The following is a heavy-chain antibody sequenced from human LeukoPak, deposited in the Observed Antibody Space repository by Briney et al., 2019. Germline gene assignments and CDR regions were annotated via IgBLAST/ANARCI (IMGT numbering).Heavy chain of an antibody. D-gene: IGHD4-23*01. J-gene: IGHJ4*02. Sequence: GGSLRLSCAASGLSFSAYAMGWVRQAPGKGLEWVSIISGGGAKTYYADSVKGRFTISRDKSKNTLYVQMNSLRAEDTAVYYCAKDVSKGYGGNFFDYWGQGTLVTVSS. V-gene: IGHV3-23*01. CDR1: GLSFSAYA. CDR3: AKDVSKGYGGNFFDY. CDR2: ISGGGAKT.